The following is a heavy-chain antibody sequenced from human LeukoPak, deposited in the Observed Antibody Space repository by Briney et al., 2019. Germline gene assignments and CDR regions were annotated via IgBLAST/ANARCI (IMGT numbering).Heavy chain of an antibody. CDR2: INPSGGST. CDR1: GGTFSSYA. CDR3: ASPGYSYGYYYYYGMDV. Sequence: ASVNVSCKASGGTFSSYAISWVRQAPGQGLEWMGIINPSGGSTSYAQKFQGRVTMTRDTSTSTVYMELSSLRSEDTAVYYCASPGYSYGYYYYYGMDVWGQGTTVTVSS. V-gene: IGHV1-46*01. D-gene: IGHD5-18*01. J-gene: IGHJ6*02.